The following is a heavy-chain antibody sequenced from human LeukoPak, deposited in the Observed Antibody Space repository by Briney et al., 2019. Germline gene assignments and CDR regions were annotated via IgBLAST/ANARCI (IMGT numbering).Heavy chain of an antibody. V-gene: IGHV1-24*01. Sequence: GASVKVSCKVSGYTLTELSMHWVRQAPGKGLEWMGGFDPEDGETIYAQEFQGRVTMTEDTSTDTAYMELSSLRSEDTAVYYCATAFYGDYAEYGMDVWGQGTTVTVSS. CDR2: FDPEDGET. CDR3: ATAFYGDYAEYGMDV. CDR1: GYTLTELS. J-gene: IGHJ6*02. D-gene: IGHD4-17*01.